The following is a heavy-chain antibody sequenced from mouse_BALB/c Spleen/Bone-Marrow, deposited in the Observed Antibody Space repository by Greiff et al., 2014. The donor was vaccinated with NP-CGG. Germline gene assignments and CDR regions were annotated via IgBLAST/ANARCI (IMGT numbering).Heavy chain of an antibody. CDR1: GFDFSRYW. V-gene: IGHV4-1*02. Sequence: EVQLQQSGGGLVQAGGSLKLSCAASGFDFSRYWMSWVRQAPGKGLEWIGEINPDSSTINHTPSLKDKFIISRDNAKNTLYLQMSKVRSEDTALYYCARNGYYGYSDYWGQGTTLTVSS. CDR2: INPDSSTI. CDR3: ARNGYYGYSDY. J-gene: IGHJ2*01. D-gene: IGHD2-1*01.